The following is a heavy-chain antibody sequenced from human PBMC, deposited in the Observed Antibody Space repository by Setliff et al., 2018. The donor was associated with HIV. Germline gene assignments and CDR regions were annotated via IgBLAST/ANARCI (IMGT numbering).Heavy chain of an antibody. CDR2: VYISGST. V-gene: IGHV4-61*02. CDR3: ARLRITMIMMLNYFDY. D-gene: IGHD3-22*01. J-gene: IGHJ4*02. Sequence: PSETLSLTCAVSNGSISTIRYYWSWLRQPAGKGLEWIGRVYISGSTDYNPSLKSRVTISVDTSKNQFSLRLTSVTAADTAVYFCARLRITMIMMLNYFDYWGQGTLVTVSS. CDR1: NGSISTIRYY.